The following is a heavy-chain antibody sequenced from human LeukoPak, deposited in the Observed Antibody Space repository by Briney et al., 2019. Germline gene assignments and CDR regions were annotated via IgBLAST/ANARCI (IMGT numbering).Heavy chain of an antibody. V-gene: IGHV1-69*05. D-gene: IGHD4-23*01. CDR1: GGTFSSYA. CDR3: ARYYDDGGNLDD. CDR2: IMPIFGTA. J-gene: IGHJ4*02. Sequence: SVKVSCKASGGTFSSYAISWVRQDPGQGLEWMGRIMPIFGTANYAQKFQARVTITTDESTSKASVELSGLSSEDPAVYYVARYYDDGGNLDDWGQGTLVTVSS.